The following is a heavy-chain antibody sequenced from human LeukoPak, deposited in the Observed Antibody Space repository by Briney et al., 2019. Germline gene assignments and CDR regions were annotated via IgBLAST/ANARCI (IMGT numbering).Heavy chain of an antibody. V-gene: IGHV3-30*04. J-gene: IGHJ4*02. CDR2: ISYDGSNK. CDR1: GFTFSSYA. Sequence: GRSLRLSCAASGFTFSSYAMHWVRQAPGKGLEWVAVISYDGSNKYYADSVKGRFTISRDNSKNTLFLQMNSLRAEDTAVYYCARVKGVGWYFNYWGQGTLVTVSS. CDR3: ARVKGVGWYFNY. D-gene: IGHD2-8*01.